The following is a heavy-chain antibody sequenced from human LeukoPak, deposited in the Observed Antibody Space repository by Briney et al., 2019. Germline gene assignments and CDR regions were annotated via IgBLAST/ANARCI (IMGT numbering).Heavy chain of an antibody. D-gene: IGHD6-13*01. CDR2: IRSKANSYAT. CDR1: GFTFSGSA. CDR3: ARDSGSASSGLFDR. V-gene: IGHV3-73*01. Sequence: GGSLRLSCATSGFTFSGSAMHWVRQASGKGLEWVGRIRSKANSYATAYAASVKGRFTISRDNTKNLLDLQMSSLRVEDTGVYYCARDSGSASSGLFDRWGQGTLVTVSS. J-gene: IGHJ4*02.